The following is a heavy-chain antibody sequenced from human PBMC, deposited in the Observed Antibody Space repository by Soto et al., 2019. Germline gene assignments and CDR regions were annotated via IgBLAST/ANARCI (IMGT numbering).Heavy chain of an antibody. CDR2: IYWDDDK. CDR3: AHIVVAGLGYYFDY. CDR1: GFSLSSTRMA. J-gene: IGHJ4*02. D-gene: IGHD6-19*01. V-gene: IGHV2-5*02. Sequence: QITLKESGPTLVKPTQTLTLTCTFSGFSLSSTRMAVGWIRQPPGKALEWLALIYWDDDKRYSPFLKSRLTTTMNSSKNLVVLTMANMDPVDTARYYCAHIVVAGLGYYFDYWGQGTLVTVSS.